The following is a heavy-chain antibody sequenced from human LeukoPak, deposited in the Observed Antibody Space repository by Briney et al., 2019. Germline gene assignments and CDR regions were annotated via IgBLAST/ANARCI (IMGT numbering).Heavy chain of an antibody. D-gene: IGHD2-2*02. CDR3: ARGFCSDTSCYKLFWFDP. CDR1: GYTFTNYA. Sequence: ASVKVSCKASGYTFTNYAISWVRQAPGQGLEWMGWIGASRGNTDYTEKLQGRVTMTTDTSTSTAYMELRSLRSDDTAVYYCARGFCSDTSCYKLFWFDPWGQGTLVTVSS. V-gene: IGHV1-18*01. J-gene: IGHJ5*02. CDR2: IGASRGNT.